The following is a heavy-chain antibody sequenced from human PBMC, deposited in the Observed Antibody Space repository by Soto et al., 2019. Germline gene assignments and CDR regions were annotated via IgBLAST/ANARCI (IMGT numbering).Heavy chain of an antibody. D-gene: IGHD6-19*01. CDR3: AKESVAGTLTFYYYMDV. CDR2: ISWNSGSI. CDR1: GFTFDDYA. J-gene: IGHJ6*03. V-gene: IGHV3-9*01. Sequence: EVQLVESGGGLVQPGRSLRLSCAASGFTFDDYAMHWVRQAPGKGLEWVSGISWNSGSIGYADSVKGRFTISRDNAKNSLYLQMNSLRAEDTALYYCAKESVAGTLTFYYYMDVWGKGTTVTVSS.